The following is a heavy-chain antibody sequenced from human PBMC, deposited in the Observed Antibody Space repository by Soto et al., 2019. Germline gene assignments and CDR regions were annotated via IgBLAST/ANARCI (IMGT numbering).Heavy chain of an antibody. D-gene: IGHD3-10*01. V-gene: IGHV3-30-3*01. CDR3: ARDQTSTYYYGSGSYYYTLCY. CDR2: ISYDGSNK. Sequence: PGGSLRLSCAASGFTFSSYAMDWVRQAPGKXLEWVAVISYDGSNKYYADSVKGRFTISRDNSKNTLYLQMNSLRAEDTAVYYCARDQTSTYYYGSGSYYYTLCYWGQGTLVTVSS. CDR1: GFTFSSYA. J-gene: IGHJ4*02.